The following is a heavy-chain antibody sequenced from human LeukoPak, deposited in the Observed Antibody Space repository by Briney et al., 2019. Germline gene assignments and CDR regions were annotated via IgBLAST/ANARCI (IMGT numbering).Heavy chain of an antibody. CDR2: INHSGST. V-gene: IGHV4-34*01. J-gene: IGHJ4*02. D-gene: IGHD2-15*01. CDR1: GGSFSGYY. Sequence: SETLSLTCAVYGGSFSGYYWSWIRQPPGKGLEWIGEINHSGSTNYNPSLKSRVTISVDTSKNQFSPKLSSVTAADTAVYYCAREGVASDCSGGSCHRGIFDYWGQGTLVTVSS. CDR3: AREGVASDCSGGSCHRGIFDY.